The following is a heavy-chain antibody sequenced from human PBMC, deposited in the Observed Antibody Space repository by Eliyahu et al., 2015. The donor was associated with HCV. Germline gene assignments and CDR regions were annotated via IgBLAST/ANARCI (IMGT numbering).Heavy chain of an antibody. CDR3: ATTGTTYSSSQFDY. V-gene: IGHV4-34*01. J-gene: IGHJ4*02. CDR2: INDSGST. Sequence: QVRIQQWGAGLLKPSETLSLTCTVYGGSFTTYYWXXIRQPPGKGLEWIGEINDSGSTNYNPSLKSRVTISGDTSKKQFSLILNSTTAADTAVYYCATTGTTYSSSQFDYWGQGTLVTVSS. D-gene: IGHD6-6*01. CDR1: GGSFTTYY.